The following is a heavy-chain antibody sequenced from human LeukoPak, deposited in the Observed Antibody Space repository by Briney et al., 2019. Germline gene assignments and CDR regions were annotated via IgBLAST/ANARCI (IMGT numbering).Heavy chain of an antibody. CDR2: IYYSGST. CDR3: ARDGGSYNYFDY. D-gene: IGHD1-26*01. V-gene: IGHV4-39*07. Sequence: PSETLSLTCTVSGGSISSYYWGWIRQPPGKGLEWIGSIYYSGSTYYNPSLKSRVTISVDTSKNQFSLKLSSVTAADTAVYYCARDGGSYNYFDYWGQGTLVTVSS. CDR1: GGSISSYY. J-gene: IGHJ4*02.